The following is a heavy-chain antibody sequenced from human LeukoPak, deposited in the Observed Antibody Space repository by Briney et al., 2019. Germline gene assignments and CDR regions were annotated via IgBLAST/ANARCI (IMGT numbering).Heavy chain of an antibody. D-gene: IGHD3-22*01. J-gene: IGHJ4*02. Sequence: GGSLRLSCAAAGITFSDYYMSWIRQAPGKGLEWVSYISSSGSTIYYADSVKGRFTISRDNAKNSLYLQMNSLRAEDTAVYYCARDIRGVGYYDSSGYPPGFDYWGQGTLVTVSS. CDR2: ISSSGSTI. CDR3: ARDIRGVGYYDSSGYPPGFDY. CDR1: GITFSDYY. V-gene: IGHV3-11*01.